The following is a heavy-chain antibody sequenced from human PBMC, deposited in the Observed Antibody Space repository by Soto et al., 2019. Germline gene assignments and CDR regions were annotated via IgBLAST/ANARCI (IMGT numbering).Heavy chain of an antibody. D-gene: IGHD6-13*01. Sequence: GGSLRLSCAASGFTFSSYGMHWVRQAPGKGLEWVAVIWYDGSNKYYADSVKGRFTISRDNSKNTLYLQMNSLRAEDTAVYYCARGVVGSSWPTFKYYYYGMDVWGQGTTVTVSS. V-gene: IGHV3-33*01. CDR3: ARGVVGSSWPTFKYYYYGMDV. CDR1: GFTFSSYG. J-gene: IGHJ6*02. CDR2: IWYDGSNK.